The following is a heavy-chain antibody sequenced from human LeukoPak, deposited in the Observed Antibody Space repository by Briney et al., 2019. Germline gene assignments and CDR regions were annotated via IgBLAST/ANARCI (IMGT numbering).Heavy chain of an antibody. CDR1: GFTVSTNY. CDR2: IYSGGTT. Sequence: PGGSLRLSCAASGFTVSTNYMSWVRQAPGKGLEWVSVIYSGGTTYYADSVKGRFTISRDNSKNTLYLQMNSLRAEDTAVYHCARAPSFDYWGQGTLVTVSS. V-gene: IGHV3-53*01. J-gene: IGHJ4*02. CDR3: ARAPSFDY.